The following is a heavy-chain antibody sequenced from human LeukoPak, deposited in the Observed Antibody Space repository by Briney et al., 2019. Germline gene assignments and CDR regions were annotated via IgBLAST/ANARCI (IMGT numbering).Heavy chain of an antibody. CDR2: INADGSTA. D-gene: IGHD1-14*01. J-gene: IGHJ3*01. CDR3: VVVVEPPDSVGFDV. Sequence: LPGGSLRLSCAASGFTFGNSWVHWVRQAPGKGLVWVSLINADGSTATYADSVKGRFTISRDNARNTLSLQMNSLTIEDTAVYYCVVVVEPPDSVGFDVWGQGTMITVSS. V-gene: IGHV3-74*01. CDR1: GFTFGNSW.